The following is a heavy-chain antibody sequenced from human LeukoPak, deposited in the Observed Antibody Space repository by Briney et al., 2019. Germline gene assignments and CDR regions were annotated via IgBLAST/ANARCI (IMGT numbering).Heavy chain of an antibody. CDR2: IYSGGST. CDR3: ARDGEYYDSSGHLY. D-gene: IGHD3-22*01. CDR1: GFTVSSNY. V-gene: IGHV3-66*01. J-gene: IGHJ4*02. Sequence: GGSLRLSCAASGFTVSSNYMSWVRQAPGKGLEWVSVIYSGGSTYYADSVKGRFTISRDNSKNTLYLQMNSLRAEDTAVYYCARDGEYYDSSGHLYWGQGTLVTVSS.